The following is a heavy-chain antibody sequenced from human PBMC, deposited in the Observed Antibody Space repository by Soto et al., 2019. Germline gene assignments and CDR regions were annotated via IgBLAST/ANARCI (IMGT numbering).Heavy chain of an antibody. CDR2: IYYSGST. CDR1: GGSISSRGYY. Sequence: TLSLTCTVSGGSISSRGYYWSWIRQHPGKGLEWIGYIYYSGSTYYNPSLKSRVTISVDTSENQFSLKLSSVTAADTAVYYCARDSHYDFWSGYTNAFDIWGQGTMVTVSS. CDR3: ARDSHYDFWSGYTNAFDI. J-gene: IGHJ3*02. V-gene: IGHV4-31*03. D-gene: IGHD3-3*01.